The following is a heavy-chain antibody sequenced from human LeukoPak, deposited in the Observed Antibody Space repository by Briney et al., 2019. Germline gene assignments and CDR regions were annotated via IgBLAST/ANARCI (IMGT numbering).Heavy chain of an antibody. V-gene: IGHV3-48*02. J-gene: IGHJ4*02. CDR1: GFTFSSYS. D-gene: IGHD3-22*01. CDR3: ARADLDYYDSSGYGGVDY. Sequence: GGSLRLSCAASGFTFSSYSMNWVRQAPGKGLEWVSYISSSSSTIYYADSVKGRFTISRDNAKNSLYLQMNSLRDEDTAVYYCARADLDYYDSSGYGGVDYWGQGTLVTVSS. CDR2: ISSSSSTI.